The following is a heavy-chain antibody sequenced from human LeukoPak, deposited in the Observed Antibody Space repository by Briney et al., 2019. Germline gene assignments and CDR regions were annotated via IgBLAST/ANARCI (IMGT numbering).Heavy chain of an antibody. Sequence: ASVKVSCKASGYTFTSYGISWVRQAPGQGLEWMGWISAYNGNTNYAQKLQGRVTMTTDTSTSTAYMELRSLRSDATAVYYCARDVDFWSGHFGRQDYWGRGTLVTVSS. CDR2: ISAYNGNT. V-gene: IGHV1-18*01. J-gene: IGHJ4*02. D-gene: IGHD3-3*01. CDR1: GYTFTSYG. CDR3: ARDVDFWSGHFGRQDY.